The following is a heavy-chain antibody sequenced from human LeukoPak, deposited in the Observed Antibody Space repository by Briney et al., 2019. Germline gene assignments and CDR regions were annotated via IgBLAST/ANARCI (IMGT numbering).Heavy chain of an antibody. CDR3: ARDPIRGYYDY. CDR1: GFTFSSYG. V-gene: IGHV3-30*03. CDR2: ISYDGSNK. J-gene: IGHJ4*02. D-gene: IGHD3-22*01. Sequence: GRSLRLSCAASGFTFSSYGMHWVRQAPGKGLEWVAVISYDGSNKYYADSVKGRFTISRDNSKNTLYLQMNSLRAEDTAVYFCARDPIRGYYDYWGQGTLVTVSS.